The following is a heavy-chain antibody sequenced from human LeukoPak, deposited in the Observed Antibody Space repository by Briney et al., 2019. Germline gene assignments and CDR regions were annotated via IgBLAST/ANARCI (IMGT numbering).Heavy chain of an antibody. V-gene: IGHV3-21*01. D-gene: IGHD1-1*01. Sequence: PGGSLRLSCGASGFTLSTHSVNWVRQAPGKGLEWVASIRKTTDYIYYADSIKGRFTISRDDAKNSLYLQMNRLRADDTAVYYCARHLANWNPGWFDPWGQGTLVVVSS. CDR1: GFTLSTHS. CDR2: IRKTTDYI. J-gene: IGHJ5*02. CDR3: ARHLANWNPGWFDP.